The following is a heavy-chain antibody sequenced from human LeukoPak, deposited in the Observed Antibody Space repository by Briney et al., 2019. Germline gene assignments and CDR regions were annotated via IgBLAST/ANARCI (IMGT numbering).Heavy chain of an antibody. CDR3: ARAYGSGSPIDY. CDR2: IYTSGNT. D-gene: IGHD3-10*01. CDR1: GGSISSYY. V-gene: IGHV4-4*07. J-gene: IGHJ4*02. Sequence: ASETLSLTCTVSGGSISSYYWSWIRQPAGKGLEWIGRIYTSGNTNYNPSLESRFTMSLDTSRNQFSLKLRSVTAADTAVYYCARAYGSGSPIDYWGQGTLVTVSS.